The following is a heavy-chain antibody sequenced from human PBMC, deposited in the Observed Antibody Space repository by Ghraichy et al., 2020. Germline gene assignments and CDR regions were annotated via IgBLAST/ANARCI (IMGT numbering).Heavy chain of an antibody. V-gene: IGHV4-39*01. D-gene: IGHD6-6*01. CDR3: ARQGTNRAARLFGRSLNWFDP. Sequence: SETLSLTCTVSGGSISSSSYYWGWIRQPPGKGLEWIGSIYYSGSTYYNPSLKSRVTISVDTSKNQFSLKLSSVTAADTAVYYFARQGTNRAARLFGRSLNWFDPWGQGTLVTVSS. CDR1: GGSISSSSYY. J-gene: IGHJ5*02. CDR2: IYYSGST.